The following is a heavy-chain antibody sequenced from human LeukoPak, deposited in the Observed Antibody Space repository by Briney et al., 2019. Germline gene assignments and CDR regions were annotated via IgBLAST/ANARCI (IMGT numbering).Heavy chain of an antibody. CDR2: ISSSSSTI. CDR1: GFTFSSYS. D-gene: IGHD3-22*01. Sequence: GGSLRLSCAASGFTFSSYSMNWVRQAPGKGLEWVSYISSSSSTIYYADSVKGRFTISRDNAKNSLYLQMNSLRAEDTAVYYCAKSFLGYYARIGSDYWGQGSLVTVSS. CDR3: AKSFLGYYARIGSDY. J-gene: IGHJ4*02. V-gene: IGHV3-48*01.